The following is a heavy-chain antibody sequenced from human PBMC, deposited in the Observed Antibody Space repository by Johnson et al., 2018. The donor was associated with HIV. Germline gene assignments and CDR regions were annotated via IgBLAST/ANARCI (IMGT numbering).Heavy chain of an antibody. CDR2: ITYDGDNT. CDR3: AKDQWMFDI. Sequence: VQLVESGGGLVQPGESLRLSCAASGFTFSTYDMTWVRQTTGKGLEWVAVITYDGDNTYYADSVKGRFTISRDNSKNTLYLQMNSLRAEDTALDYCAKDQWMFDIWGQGTMVTVSS. D-gene: IGHD5-12*01. CDR1: GFTFSTYD. V-gene: IGHV3-30*18. J-gene: IGHJ3*02.